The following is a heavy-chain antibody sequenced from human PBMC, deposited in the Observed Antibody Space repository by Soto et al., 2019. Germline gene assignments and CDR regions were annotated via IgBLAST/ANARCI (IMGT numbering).Heavy chain of an antibody. J-gene: IGHJ5*02. CDR1: GFTFSSYE. D-gene: IGHD3-22*01. CDR2: ISSSTNTM. CDR3: ARGAYDSNGYSYP. Sequence: GGSLRLSCAASGFTFSSYEMNWVRRAPGKGLEWISYISSSTNTMYYADSVKGRFTISRDNAKNSLYLQMNSLRAEDTAVYYCARGAYDSNGYSYPWGQGTLVTVSS. V-gene: IGHV3-48*03.